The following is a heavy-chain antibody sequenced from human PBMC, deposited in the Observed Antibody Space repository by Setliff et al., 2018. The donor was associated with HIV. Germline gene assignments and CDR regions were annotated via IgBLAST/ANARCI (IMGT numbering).Heavy chain of an antibody. J-gene: IGHJ4*02. CDR3: ARDNYYDTSGAIGY. CDR2: IIPIFGTT. Sequence: SVKVSCKASGGTFSRYTISWVRQAPGQGLEWMGGIIPIFGTTNYAQRFQGRVSITADASTSTAYMELSSLRSEDTAMYFCARDNYYDTSGAIGYWGQGTMVTIS. CDR1: GGTFSRYT. V-gene: IGHV1-69*13. D-gene: IGHD3-22*01.